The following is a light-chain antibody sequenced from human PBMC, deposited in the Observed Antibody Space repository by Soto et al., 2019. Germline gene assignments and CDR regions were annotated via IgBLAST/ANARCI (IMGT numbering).Light chain of an antibody. V-gene: IGKV3-15*01. CDR3: QQHGNWPLT. Sequence: EIVMTQSPATLSVSPGEGATLSCRASQNVYSNLAWYQQKPGQAPRLLIYGASTRATSIPARFSGSGSGTEFTLTISGLQSEDFAVYYCQQHGNWPLTFGGGTKVDIK. CDR2: GAS. CDR1: QNVYSN. J-gene: IGKJ4*01.